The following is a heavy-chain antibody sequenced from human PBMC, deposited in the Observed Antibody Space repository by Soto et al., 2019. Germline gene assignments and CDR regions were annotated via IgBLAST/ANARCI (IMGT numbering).Heavy chain of an antibody. J-gene: IGHJ5*02. CDR1: GFTFNTYW. CDR2: ISGDGSQT. Sequence: GGSLRLSCAASGFTFNTYWMHWVRQAPWKGPVWVSRISGDGSQTRYADSVQGRFTISRDNAKNTLYLQMNSPRAEDTAVYYCARHPERIAQIGWFDPWGQGTLVTVSS. D-gene: IGHD6-13*01. V-gene: IGHV3-74*01. CDR3: ARHPERIAQIGWFDP.